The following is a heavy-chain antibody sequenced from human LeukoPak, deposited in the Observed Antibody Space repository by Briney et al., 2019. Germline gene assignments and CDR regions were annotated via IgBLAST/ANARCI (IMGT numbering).Heavy chain of an antibody. CDR1: GFIFNNYW. CDR3: ARAKESVDTAMALDY. J-gene: IGHJ4*02. V-gene: IGHV3-7*01. CDR2: TKQDGSET. Sequence: GGSLRLSCAASGFIFNNYWMTWVRRAPGKGLEWVATTKQDGSETYYVDSVKGRFTISRDNAKNSLYLQMNSLRAEDTAVYYCARAKESVDTAMALDYWGQGTLVTVSS. D-gene: IGHD5-18*01.